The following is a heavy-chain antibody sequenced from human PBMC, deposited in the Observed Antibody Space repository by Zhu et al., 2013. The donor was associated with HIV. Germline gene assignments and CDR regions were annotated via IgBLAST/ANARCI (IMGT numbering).Heavy chain of an antibody. J-gene: IGHJ4*02. V-gene: IGHV1-69*01. CDR1: GGTFSSYA. D-gene: IGHD3-22*01. CDR3: ARMYYYDSSGYHRTGLDY. CDR2: IIPIFGTA. Sequence: QVQLVQSGAEVKKPGSSVKVSCKASGGTFSSYAISWVRQAPGQGLEWMGGIIPIFGTANYAQKFQGRVTLTADESTSTAYMELSSLRSEDTAVYYCARMYYYDSSGYHRTGLDYWGQGTLVTVSS.